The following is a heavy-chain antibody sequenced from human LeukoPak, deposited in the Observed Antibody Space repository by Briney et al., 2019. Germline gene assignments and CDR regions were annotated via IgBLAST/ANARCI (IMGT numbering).Heavy chain of an antibody. V-gene: IGHV3-23*01. CDR1: GFTFSGYA. Sequence: GGSLRLSCAASGFTFSGYAINWVRQTPGKGLEWVSTVTGSGSSTYCADSVKGRFTISRDNSKNTLYLQMNSLRADDTAIYYCAKSSNNWFFDYWGQGTLVTVSS. D-gene: IGHD5-24*01. CDR3: AKSSNNWFFDY. J-gene: IGHJ4*02. CDR2: VTGSGSST.